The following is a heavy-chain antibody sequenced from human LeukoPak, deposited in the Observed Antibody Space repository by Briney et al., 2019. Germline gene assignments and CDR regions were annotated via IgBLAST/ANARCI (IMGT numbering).Heavy chain of an antibody. CDR2: INHSGST. V-gene: IGHV4-34*01. Sequence: SETLSLTCAVYGGSFSGYYWSWIRQPPGKGLEWIGEINHSGSTNYNPSLKGRVTISVDTSENQFSLKLSSVTAADTAVYYCARGRSSSWPYYYYMDVWGKGTTVTVSS. CDR3: ARGRSSSWPYYYYMDV. D-gene: IGHD6-13*01. CDR1: GGSFSGYY. J-gene: IGHJ6*03.